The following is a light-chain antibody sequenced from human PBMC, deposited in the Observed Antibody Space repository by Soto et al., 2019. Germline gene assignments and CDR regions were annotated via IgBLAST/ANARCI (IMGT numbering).Light chain of an antibody. CDR1: QHLGSW. CDR2: AAS. Sequence: DIQMTQSPSSVSASIGDRVTITCRASQHLGSWLAWYQQKPGNAPKLLIFAASSLQSGVPSRFSGSGSGTVFTLAISSLQPEDFATYYCQQANGFPWTLGQGTKVEMK. CDR3: QQANGFPWT. V-gene: IGKV1-12*01. J-gene: IGKJ1*01.